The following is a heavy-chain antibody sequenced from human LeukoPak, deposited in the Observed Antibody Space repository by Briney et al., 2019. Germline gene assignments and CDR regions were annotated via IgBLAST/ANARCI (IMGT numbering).Heavy chain of an antibody. V-gene: IGHV3-23*01. Sequence: GGFLRLSCAASGFTFSSYAMSWVRQAPGKGLEWVSAISGSGGSTYYADSVKGRFTISRDNSKNTLYLQMNSLRAEDTAVYYCAKDPGITIFGVVTGYWGQGTLVTVSS. CDR1: GFTFSSYA. CDR3: AKDPGITIFGVVTGY. CDR2: ISGSGGST. D-gene: IGHD3-3*01. J-gene: IGHJ4*02.